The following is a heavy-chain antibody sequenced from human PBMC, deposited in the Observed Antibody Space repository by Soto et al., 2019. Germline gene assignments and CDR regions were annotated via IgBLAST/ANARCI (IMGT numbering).Heavy chain of an antibody. J-gene: IGHJ4*02. CDR2: ISGNGADT. D-gene: IGHD6-19*01. CDR3: VTERRGSGWFVCSY. Sequence: DVQLLESGGGVVQPGGSVRLSCAASGFTFSSYAMSCVRQAPGKGLEWVSAISGNGADTSDADSVRGRLTISRDKSKEALLRQMNSLRADATDVYYWVTERRGSGWFVCSYWCQGILVTVSS. CDR1: GFTFSSYA. V-gene: IGHV3-23*01.